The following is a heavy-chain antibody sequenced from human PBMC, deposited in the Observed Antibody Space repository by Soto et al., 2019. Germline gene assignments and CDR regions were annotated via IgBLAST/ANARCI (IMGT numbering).Heavy chain of an antibody. J-gene: IGHJ3*02. CDR1: GFTFDDYA. D-gene: IGHD5-18*01. Sequence: EVQLVESGGGLVQPGRSLRLSCAASGFTFDDYAMHWVRQAPGKGLVWVSGISWNSGSIGYADSVKGRFTISRDNAKNSLYLQMNSLRAEDTALYYCAKDMRYSYGPDAFDIWGQGTMVTVSS. V-gene: IGHV3-9*01. CDR3: AKDMRYSYGPDAFDI. CDR2: ISWNSGSI.